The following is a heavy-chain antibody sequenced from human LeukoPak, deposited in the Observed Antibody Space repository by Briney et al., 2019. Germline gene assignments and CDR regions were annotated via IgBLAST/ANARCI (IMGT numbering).Heavy chain of an antibody. V-gene: IGHV4-39*01. J-gene: IGHJ4*02. CDR2: IYYSGST. D-gene: IGHD3-22*01. Sequence: ASETLSLTCTVSGGSISDYYWGWIRQPPGKGLEWIGSIYYSGSTYYNPSLKSRVTISVDTSKNQFSLKLSSVTAADTAVYYCARHSDYYDSSFDYWGQGTLVTVSS. CDR1: GGSISDYY. CDR3: ARHSDYYDSSFDY.